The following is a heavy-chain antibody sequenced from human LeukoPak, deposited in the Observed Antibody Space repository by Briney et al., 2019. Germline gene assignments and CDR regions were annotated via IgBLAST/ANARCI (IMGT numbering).Heavy chain of an antibody. D-gene: IGHD1-26*01. CDR3: ARGQWELSY. J-gene: IGHJ4*02. CDR1: GFTFSSYA. V-gene: IGHV3-23*01. CDR2: FSGSGGST. Sequence: GGSLRLSCAASGFTFSSYAMSWVRQAPGKGLECISGFSGSGGSTYYADSVKGRFTISRDNSKNTLYLQMNSLRSDDTAVYYCARGQWELSYWGQGTLVTVSS.